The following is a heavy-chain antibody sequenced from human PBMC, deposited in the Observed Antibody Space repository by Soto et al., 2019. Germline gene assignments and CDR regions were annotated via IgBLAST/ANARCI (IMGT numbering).Heavy chain of an antibody. Sequence: PSETLSLTCTVSGGSISSYYWSWIRQPAGKGLEWIGLIYTSGSTNYHPSLKSRVTISVDRSKNQFSLKLSSVTAADTAVYYCARGYGSGSYPYYYYGMDVWGQGTTVTVSS. D-gene: IGHD3-10*01. V-gene: IGHV4-4*07. J-gene: IGHJ6*02. CDR1: GGSISSYY. CDR3: ARGYGSGSYPYYYYGMDV. CDR2: IYTSGST.